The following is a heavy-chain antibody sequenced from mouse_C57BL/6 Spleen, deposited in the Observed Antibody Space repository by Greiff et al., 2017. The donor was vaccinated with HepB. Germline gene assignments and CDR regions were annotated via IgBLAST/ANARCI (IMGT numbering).Heavy chain of an antibody. Sequence: VKLMESGAELARPGASVKMSCKASGYTFTSYTMHWVKQRPGQGLEWIGYINPSSGYTKYNQKFKDKATLTADKSSSTAYMQLSSLTSEDSAVYYCARYITTVVASNVDYWGQGTTLTVSS. CDR2: INPSSGYT. D-gene: IGHD1-1*01. V-gene: IGHV1-4*01. CDR3: ARYITTVVASNVDY. J-gene: IGHJ2*01. CDR1: GYTFTSYT.